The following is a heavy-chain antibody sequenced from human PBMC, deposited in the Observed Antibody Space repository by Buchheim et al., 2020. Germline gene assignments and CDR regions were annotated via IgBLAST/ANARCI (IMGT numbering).Heavy chain of an antibody. V-gene: IGHV1-69*01. J-gene: IGHJ6*02. CDR1: GGTFSSSD. Sequence: QEQVVQSGAEVKEPGSSVKVSCRASGGTFSSSDISWVRQAPGQGLEWMGGIIPILGTPNYAQSFQGRVTITADESATTAYMELSSLRSDDTAVYYCMSRGGYYDRSGPAYYYYGMDVWGQETT. CDR2: IIPILGTP. D-gene: IGHD3-22*01. CDR3: MSRGGYYDRSGPAYYYYGMDV.